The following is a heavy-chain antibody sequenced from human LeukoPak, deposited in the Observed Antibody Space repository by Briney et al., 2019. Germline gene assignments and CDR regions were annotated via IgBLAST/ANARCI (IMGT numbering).Heavy chain of an antibody. CDR1: GFTFSDYY. J-gene: IGHJ4*02. V-gene: IGHV3-11*01. D-gene: IGHD3-10*01. Sequence: GGSLRLSCTASGFTFSDYYMSWIRQAPGRGLEWLSYVSQSGSTMYYADSVKGRFTISRDNGKNSLYLQMNSLRAEDTGMYYCAREGHTYGSDYWGQGTLVTVSS. CDR2: VSQSGSTM. CDR3: AREGHTYGSDY.